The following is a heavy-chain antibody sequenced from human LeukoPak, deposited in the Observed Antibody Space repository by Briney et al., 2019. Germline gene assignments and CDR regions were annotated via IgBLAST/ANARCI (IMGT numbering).Heavy chain of an antibody. V-gene: IGHV3-33*06. CDR2: IWCDGSNK. Sequence: GRSLRLSCAASGFTFSSYGMHWVRQAPGRGLEWVAVIWCDGSNKYYADSVKGRFTISRDNSKNTLYLQMNSLRAEDTAVYYCANLGYCSSTSCLRGDAFDIWGQGTMVTVSS. CDR1: GFTFSSYG. J-gene: IGHJ3*02. CDR3: ANLGYCSSTSCLRGDAFDI. D-gene: IGHD2-2*01.